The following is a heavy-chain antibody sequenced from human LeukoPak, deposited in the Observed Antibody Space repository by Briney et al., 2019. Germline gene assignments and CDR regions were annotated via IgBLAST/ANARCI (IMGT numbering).Heavy chain of an antibody. CDR2: IIPIFGTA. D-gene: IGHD3-22*01. Sequence: SVKVSCKASGSTFSSYAISWVRQAPGQGLEWMGGIIPIFGTANYAQKFQGRATITADESTSTAYMELSSLRSEDTAVYYCARGRITMIVVVITTPASPAFHYGMDVWGQGTTVTVSS. J-gene: IGHJ6*02. CDR1: GSTFSSYA. CDR3: ARGRITMIVVVITTPASPAFHYGMDV. V-gene: IGHV1-69*13.